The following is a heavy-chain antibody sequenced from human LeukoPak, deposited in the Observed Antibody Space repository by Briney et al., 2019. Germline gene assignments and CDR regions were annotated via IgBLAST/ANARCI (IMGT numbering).Heavy chain of an antibody. CDR3: AIDSGSYSGVDY. V-gene: IGHV5-51*01. CDR1: GYTFSSNW. CDR2: IYPGDSDN. D-gene: IGHD1-26*01. Sequence: GESLKISCKGSGYTFSSNWIGWVRQMPGKGLEWMGIIYPGDSDNRYSPSFQGQVTISADKSSSTAYLQWSSLKASDTAMYYCAIDSGSYSGVDYWGQGTLVTVSS. J-gene: IGHJ4*02.